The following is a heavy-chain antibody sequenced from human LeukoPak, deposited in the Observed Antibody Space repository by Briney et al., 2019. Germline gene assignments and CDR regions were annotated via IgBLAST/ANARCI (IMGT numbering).Heavy chain of an antibody. J-gene: IGHJ2*01. CDR2: IYHSGIT. V-gene: IGHV4-30-2*01. CDR1: GNSISSGAYY. Sequence: PSQTLSLTCTVSGNSISSGAYYWNWIRQPPGKGLEWIGYIYHSGITYPNPSLKSRVTISVDTSKNQFSLKLSSVTAADTAVYYCARPCYDILTGYSYWYFDLWGRGTLVTVSS. CDR3: ARPCYDILTGYSYWYFDL. D-gene: IGHD3-9*01.